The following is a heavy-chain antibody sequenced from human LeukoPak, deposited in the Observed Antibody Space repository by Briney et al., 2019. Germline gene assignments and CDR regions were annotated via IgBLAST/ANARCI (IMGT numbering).Heavy chain of an antibody. CDR1: GYTFTSYY. J-gene: IGHJ3*02. Sequence: PRASVKVSCKASGYTFTSYYMHWVRQAPGQGLEWMGIINPSGGSTSYAQKFQGRVTMTRDTSISTAYMELSRLRSDDTAVYYCAREGDTAMVIPDIWGQGTMVTVSS. CDR3: AREGDTAMVIPDI. V-gene: IGHV1-46*01. CDR2: INPSGGST. D-gene: IGHD5-18*01.